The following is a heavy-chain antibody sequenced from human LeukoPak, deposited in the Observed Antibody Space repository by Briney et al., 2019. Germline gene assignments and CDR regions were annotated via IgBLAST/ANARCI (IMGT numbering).Heavy chain of an antibody. J-gene: IGHJ4*02. CDR1: GFTVSRYH. D-gene: IGHD1-1*01. CDR3: AKVTWSTTGTTPYVY. V-gene: IGHV3-23*01. Sequence: GGSLSLSCAASGFTVSRYHMRWVRQAPGKGLEWVSAISGSGDSTYYADSVKGRFTISRDNSKNMVYLQMNSLRGEDTAVYYCAKVTWSTTGTTPYVYWGQGTLVTVSS. CDR2: ISGSGDST.